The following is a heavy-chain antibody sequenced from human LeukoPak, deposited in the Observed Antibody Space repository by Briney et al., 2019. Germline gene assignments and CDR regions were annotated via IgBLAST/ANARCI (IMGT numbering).Heavy chain of an antibody. J-gene: IGHJ4*02. CDR3: ARHILVVPAATFDY. D-gene: IGHD2-2*01. V-gene: IGHV4-59*01. Sequence: PSETLSLTCTVSGGSISSYYWSRIRQPPGKGLEWIGYIYYSGSTNYNPSLKSRVTISVDTSKNQFSLKLSSVTAADTAVYYCARHILVVPAATFDYWGQGTLVTVSS. CDR1: GGSISSYY. CDR2: IYYSGST.